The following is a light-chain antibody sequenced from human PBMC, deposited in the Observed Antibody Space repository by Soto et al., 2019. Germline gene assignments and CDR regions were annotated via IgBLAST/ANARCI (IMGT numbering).Light chain of an antibody. V-gene: IGLV2-8*02. J-gene: IGLJ2*01. Sequence: QSALTQPPSATRSPGQSVTISCTGSSSDVGGYNYVSWYQQHPGKAPKLMIYEVSKRPSGVPDRLSGSKSGNTASLTVSGLQAEDEADYYCSSYGGSNTVVFGGGTNVTVL. CDR1: SSDVGGYNY. CDR2: EVS. CDR3: SSYGGSNTVV.